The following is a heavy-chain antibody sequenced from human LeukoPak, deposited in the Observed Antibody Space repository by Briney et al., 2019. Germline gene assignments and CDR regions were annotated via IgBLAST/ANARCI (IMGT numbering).Heavy chain of an antibody. CDR2: MSSSRSYM. CDR1: GFTFSSYT. D-gene: IGHD5-24*01. Sequence: GGSLRLSCAASGFTFSSYTMSWVRQAPGKGLEWVSSMSSSRSYMYYADSVKGRFTISRDNAKNSLYLQMNSLRVEDTAVYYCAKEGRSLQTYWGQGTLVTVSS. V-gene: IGHV3-21*04. J-gene: IGHJ4*02. CDR3: AKEGRSLQTY.